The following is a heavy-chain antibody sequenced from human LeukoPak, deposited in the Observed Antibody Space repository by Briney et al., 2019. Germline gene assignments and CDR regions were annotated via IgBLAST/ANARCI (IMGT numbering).Heavy chain of an antibody. D-gene: IGHD6-13*01. J-gene: IGHJ6*02. Sequence: GGSLRLSCAASGFTFSSYAMSWVRQAPGKGLEWVSAISGSGGSTYYADSVKGRFTISRDNSKNTLYLQMNSLRAEDTAVYYCAKVALAAAEDYYYGMTSGAKGPRSPSP. CDR3: AKVALAAAEDYYYGMTS. CDR1: GFTFSSYA. CDR2: ISGSGGST. V-gene: IGHV3-23*01.